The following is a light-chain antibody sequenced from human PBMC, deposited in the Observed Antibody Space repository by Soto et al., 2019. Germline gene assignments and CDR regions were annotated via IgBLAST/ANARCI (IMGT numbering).Light chain of an antibody. CDR2: LGS. CDR1: QSLLHTNGYNY. J-gene: IGKJ2*02. V-gene: IGKV2-28*01. CDR3: MQVLQTPCT. Sequence: DFVMTQSPVSLPVTPGEPASISCRSSQSLLHTNGYNYLDWYLQKPGQSPQLLIYLGSNRASGVPDRVSGSGSGTDFTLKISRVEAEDVGVYYCMQVLQTPCTFGQGTKLDIK.